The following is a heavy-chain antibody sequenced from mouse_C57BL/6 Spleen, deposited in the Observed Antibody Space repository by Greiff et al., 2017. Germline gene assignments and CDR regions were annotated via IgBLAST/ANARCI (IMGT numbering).Heavy chain of an antibody. J-gene: IGHJ3*01. CDR2: IYPRSGNT. Sequence: QVQLQQSGAELARPGASVKLSCKASGYTFTSYGISWVKQRTGQGLEWIGEIYPRSGNTYYNEKFKGKATLTADKSSSTAYMELRSLTSEDSAVYFCAREGSSYAWLAYWGQGTLVTVSA. D-gene: IGHD1-1*01. CDR1: GYTFTSYG. CDR3: AREGSSYAWLAY. V-gene: IGHV1-81*01.